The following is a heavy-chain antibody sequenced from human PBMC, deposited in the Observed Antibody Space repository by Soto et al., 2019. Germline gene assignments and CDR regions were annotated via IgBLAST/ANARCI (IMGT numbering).Heavy chain of an antibody. V-gene: IGHV1-3*01. D-gene: IGHD2-2*01. CDR2: INAGNGNT. J-gene: IGHJ4*02. Sequence: ASVKVSCKASGYTFTSYAMHWVRQAPGQRLEWMGWINAGNGNTKYSQKFQGRVTMTTDTSTSTAYMELRSLRSDDTAVYYCARGVQYCSSTSCISLDYWRQGTLVTVSS. CDR3: ARGVQYCSSTSCISLDY. CDR1: GYTFTSYA.